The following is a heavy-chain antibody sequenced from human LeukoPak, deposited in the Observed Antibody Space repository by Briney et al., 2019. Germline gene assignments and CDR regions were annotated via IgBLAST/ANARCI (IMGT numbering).Heavy chain of an antibody. Sequence: SVKVSCKASGYTFTSYGISWVRQASGQGLEWMGWISAYNGNTNYAQKFQGRVTMTTDTSTSTAYMELRSLRSDDTAVYYCARGYCSGGSCYFDYWGQGTLVTVSS. V-gene: IGHV1-18*01. D-gene: IGHD2-15*01. CDR2: ISAYNGNT. CDR1: GYTFTSYG. CDR3: ARGYCSGGSCYFDY. J-gene: IGHJ4*02.